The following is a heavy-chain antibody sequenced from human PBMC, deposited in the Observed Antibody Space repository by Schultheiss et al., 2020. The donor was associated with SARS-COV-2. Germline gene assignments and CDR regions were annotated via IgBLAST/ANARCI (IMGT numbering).Heavy chain of an antibody. V-gene: IGHV3-48*03. J-gene: IGHJ4*02. CDR3: VRVAMTTVTELDY. CDR1: VFTFSPYE. D-gene: IGHD4-17*01. CDR2: ISSSADTI. Sequence: GGSLRLSCAASVFTFSPYEMNWVRQAPGKGLEWISYISSSADTIYYADSVKGRFTISRDNAKNSLYLQLNSLRVEDTAVYYCVRVAMTTVTELDYWGQGTLVTVSS.